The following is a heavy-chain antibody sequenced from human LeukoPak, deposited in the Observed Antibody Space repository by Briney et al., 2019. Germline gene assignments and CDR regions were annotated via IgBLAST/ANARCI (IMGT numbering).Heavy chain of an antibody. V-gene: IGHV4-38-2*02. D-gene: IGHD3-9*01. CDR3: AREVDYDILGYYYMDV. CDR1: DYSISSGYY. Sequence: PSETLSLTCTVSDYSISSGYYWGWIRQPPGKGLEWIGSIYHSGSTYYNPSLKSRVTISVDTSKNQFSLKLSSVTAADTAVYYCAREVDYDILGYYYMDVWGKGTTVTVSS. J-gene: IGHJ6*03. CDR2: IYHSGST.